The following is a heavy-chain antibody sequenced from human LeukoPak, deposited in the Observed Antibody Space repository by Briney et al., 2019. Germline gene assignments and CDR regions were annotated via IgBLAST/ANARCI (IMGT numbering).Heavy chain of an antibody. J-gene: IGHJ5*02. CDR3: ARDLGSGRYSLIWFDP. D-gene: IGHD3-10*01. CDR1: GFTFSSYS. V-gene: IGHV3-21*01. CDR2: ISNSRSYI. Sequence: GGSLRLSCAASGFTFSSYSMHWVRQAPGKGLEWVSSISNSRSYIYYADSVKGRFTISRDNAKNSLYLQMNGLRAEDTAVYYCARDLGSGRYSLIWFDPWLQGTLVGDSS.